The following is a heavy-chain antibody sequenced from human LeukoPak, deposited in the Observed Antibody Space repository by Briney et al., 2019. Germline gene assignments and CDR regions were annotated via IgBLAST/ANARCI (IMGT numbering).Heavy chain of an antibody. J-gene: IGHJ4*02. Sequence: GGSLRLSCAASGFTFSSYEMNWVRQAPGKGLEWVSGISGSGGSTDYADSVKGRFTISRDNSKNTLYLQMNSLRAEDTAVYYCATDSSTWYFDYWGQGTQVTVSS. CDR3: ATDSSTWYFDY. CDR1: GFTFSSYE. CDR2: ISGSGGST. V-gene: IGHV3-23*01. D-gene: IGHD6-13*01.